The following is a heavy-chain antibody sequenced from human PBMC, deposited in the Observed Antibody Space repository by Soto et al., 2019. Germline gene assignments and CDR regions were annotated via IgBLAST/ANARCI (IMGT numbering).Heavy chain of an antibody. J-gene: IGHJ6*02. CDR2: IWYDGSNK. V-gene: IGHV3-33*01. CDR1: GFTFSSYG. D-gene: IGHD1-1*01. Sequence: GGSLRLSCAASGFTFSSYGMHWVRQAPGKGLEWVAVIWYDGSNKYYADSVKGRFTISRDNSKNTLYLQMNSLRAEDTAVYYCARERIQLEYYYYYGMDVWGQGTTVTVSS. CDR3: ARERIQLEYYYYYGMDV.